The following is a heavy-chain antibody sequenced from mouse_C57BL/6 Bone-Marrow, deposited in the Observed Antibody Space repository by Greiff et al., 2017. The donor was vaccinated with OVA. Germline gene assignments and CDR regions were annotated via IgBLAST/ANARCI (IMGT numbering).Heavy chain of an antibody. CDR2: INPNNGGT. J-gene: IGHJ4*01. V-gene: IGHV1-26*01. CDR3: ARCVTTVPLYAMDY. Sequence: VQLQQSGPELVKPGASVKISCKASGYTFTDYYMTWVKQSHGKSLEWIGDINPNNGGTSYNQKFKGKATLTVDKSSSTAYMELRSLTSEDSAVYYCARCVTTVPLYAMDYWGQGASVTVSS. CDR1: GYTFTDYY. D-gene: IGHD1-1*01.